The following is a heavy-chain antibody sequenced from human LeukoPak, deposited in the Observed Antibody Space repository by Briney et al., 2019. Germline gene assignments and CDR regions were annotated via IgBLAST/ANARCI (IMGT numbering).Heavy chain of an antibody. J-gene: IGHJ3*02. V-gene: IGHV1-18*01. D-gene: IGHD3-22*01. CDR1: GYTFTSYG. CDR2: ISAYNGNT. CDR3: ARGPYYYDSSGYYFWAFDI. Sequence: ASVKVSCKASGYTFTSYGISWVRQAPGQGLEWMGWISAYNGNTSYAQKLQGRVTMTTDTSTSTAYMEPRSLRSDDTAVYYCARGPYYYDSSGYYFWAFDIWGQGTMVTVSS.